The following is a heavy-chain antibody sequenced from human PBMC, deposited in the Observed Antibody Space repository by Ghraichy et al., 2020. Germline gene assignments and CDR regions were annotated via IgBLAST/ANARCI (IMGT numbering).Heavy chain of an antibody. J-gene: IGHJ5*02. CDR2: IYHSGST. D-gene: IGHD3-10*01. V-gene: IGHV4-38-2*02. Sequence: SETLSLTCTVSDYSISSGYYWGWIRQPPGKGLEWIGSIYHSGSTYYNPSLKSRVTIVVDTSKNQFSLNLSSVTAADTAVYYCARETHYYGSGSYPDNWFDPWGQGTPVTVSS. CDR3: ARETHYYGSGSYPDNWFDP. CDR1: DYSISSGYY.